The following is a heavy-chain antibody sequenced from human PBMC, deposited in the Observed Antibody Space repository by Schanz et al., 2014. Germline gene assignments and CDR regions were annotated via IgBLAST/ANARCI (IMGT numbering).Heavy chain of an antibody. CDR3: AKHVRSLTGNDY. Sequence: VQLVECGGGLVQPGGSLKLSCAASGFTFSASAMHWVRQAPGKGLEWVAIIWYDGSNKYYADSVKGRFTISRDNSKNTLFLQMSSLRAEDTAVYYCAKHVRSLTGNDYWGQGTLVTVSS. J-gene: IGHJ4*02. D-gene: IGHD3-9*01. CDR1: GFTFSASA. V-gene: IGHV3-33*06. CDR2: IWYDGSNK.